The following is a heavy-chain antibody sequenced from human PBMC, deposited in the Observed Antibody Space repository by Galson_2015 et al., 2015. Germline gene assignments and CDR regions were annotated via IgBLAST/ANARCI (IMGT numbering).Heavy chain of an antibody. Sequence: SLRLSCAASGFTFSSYTISWVRQAPGKGLEWVSYISSSATIYYADSVKGRFTISRDNAKNSLYLQMNSLRAEDTAVYYCATVTKPLRYFDSWGQGTLVTVSS. D-gene: IGHD3-9*01. J-gene: IGHJ4*02. CDR2: ISSSATI. V-gene: IGHV3-48*01. CDR1: GFTFSSYT. CDR3: ATVTKPLRYFDS.